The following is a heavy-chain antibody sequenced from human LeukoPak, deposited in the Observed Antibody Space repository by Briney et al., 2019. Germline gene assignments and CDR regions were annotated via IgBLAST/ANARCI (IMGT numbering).Heavy chain of an antibody. J-gene: IGHJ6*03. D-gene: IGHD3-9*01. CDR1: GGTFSSYA. V-gene: IGHV1-69*05. Sequence: AASVKVSCKASGGTFSSYAISWVRQAPGQGLEWMGGIIPIFGTANYAQKFQSRVTITTDESTSTTYMELSSLSSEDTAVYYCASLMYYDILTGYFPTFFDYYMDVWGKGTTVTVSS. CDR3: ASLMYYDILTGYFPTFFDYYMDV. CDR2: IIPIFGTA.